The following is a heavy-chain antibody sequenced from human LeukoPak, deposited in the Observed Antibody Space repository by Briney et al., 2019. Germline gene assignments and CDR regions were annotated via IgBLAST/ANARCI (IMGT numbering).Heavy chain of an antibody. CDR2: INPTGGET. J-gene: IGHJ3*02. D-gene: IGHD3-10*01. V-gene: IGHV1-46*01. CDR1: GYTFINYN. CDR3: ARDNGVVRGVIHPNDAFDI. Sequence: ASVKVSCKASGYTFINYNIHWVGQAPGQVLGRMGVINPTGGETTYAQTFQGRVTMTRDTSTSTIYMELSSLRSEDTAVYYCARDNGVVRGVIHPNDAFDIWGQGTMVTVSS.